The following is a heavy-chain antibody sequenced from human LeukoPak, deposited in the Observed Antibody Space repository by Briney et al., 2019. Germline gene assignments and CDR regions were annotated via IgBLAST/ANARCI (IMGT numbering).Heavy chain of an antibody. J-gene: IGHJ4*02. D-gene: IGHD5-18*01. CDR1: GFTLSSYA. CDR3: AKDLGDSYGHEIFDY. Sequence: PGGSLRLSCVASGFTLSSYAMSWVRPAPGKGLEWVSLISGSDYSTYYADSVKGRFTISRENSKNTLYLQMNSLRAEDTAVYYCAKDLGDSYGHEIFDYRGQGTLVTVSS. V-gene: IGHV3-23*01. CDR2: ISGSDYST.